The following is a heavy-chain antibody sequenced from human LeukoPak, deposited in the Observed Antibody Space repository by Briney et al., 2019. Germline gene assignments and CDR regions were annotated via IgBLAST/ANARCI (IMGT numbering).Heavy chain of an antibody. J-gene: IGHJ3*02. V-gene: IGHV3-23*01. CDR1: GFTFNNYA. D-gene: IGHD3-16*01. Sequence: GGSLRLSCAASGFTFNNYAMYWVRQAPGKGLEWVAGIFGSGGSAHYADSVKGRFTIFRDNSKNTVYLQMNSLRAEDTAVYYCVRDGGQSGHSAFDIWGQGTMVTVSS. CDR3: VRDGGQSGHSAFDI. CDR2: IFGSGGSA.